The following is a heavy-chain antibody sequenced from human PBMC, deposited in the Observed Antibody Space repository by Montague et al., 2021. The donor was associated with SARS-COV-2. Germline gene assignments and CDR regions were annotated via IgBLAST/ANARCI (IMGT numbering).Heavy chain of an antibody. CDR1: GGSISSYY. Sequence: SETLSLTCTVSGGSISSYYWSWIWQPPGKGLEWNGYIYYSGSTNYNSSPTIRVTISVDTSTNQFSLKLSSVTAAATAVYYCARVRGNTTFGVVIISAFDIWGQGTMVTVSS. CDR3: ARVRGNTTFGVVIISAFDI. CDR2: IYYSGST. J-gene: IGHJ3*02. D-gene: IGHD3-3*01. V-gene: IGHV4-59*01.